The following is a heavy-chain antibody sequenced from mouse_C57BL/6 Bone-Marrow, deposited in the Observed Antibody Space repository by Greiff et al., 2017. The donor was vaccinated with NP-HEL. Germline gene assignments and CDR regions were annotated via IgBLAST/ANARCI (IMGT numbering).Heavy chain of an antibody. CDR1: GYAFSSYW. CDR3: ARGEYYGSSSLYFDV. Sequence: QVQLQQSGAELVKPGASVKISCKASGYAFSSYWMNWVKQRPGKGLEWIGQIYPGDGATNYNGKFKGKATLTADKYSRTAYMQLSSLTSEDSAVYLWARGEYYGSSSLYFDVWGTGTTVTVSS. CDR2: IYPGDGAT. V-gene: IGHV1-80*01. D-gene: IGHD1-1*01. J-gene: IGHJ1*03.